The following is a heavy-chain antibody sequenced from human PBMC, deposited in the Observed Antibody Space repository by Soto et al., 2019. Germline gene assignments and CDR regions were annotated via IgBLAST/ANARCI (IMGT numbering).Heavy chain of an antibody. CDR2: ISAYNGNT. CDR1: GYTFTSYG. D-gene: IGHD3-3*01. CDR3: ARDVAIFGVVNYGMDV. J-gene: IGHJ6*02. Sequence: ASVNVSCKASGYTFTSYGISWVRQAPGQGLEWMGWISAYNGNTNYAQKLQGRVTMTTDTSTGTAYMELRSLRSDDTAVYYCARDVAIFGVVNYGMDVWGQGTTVTVSS. V-gene: IGHV1-18*01.